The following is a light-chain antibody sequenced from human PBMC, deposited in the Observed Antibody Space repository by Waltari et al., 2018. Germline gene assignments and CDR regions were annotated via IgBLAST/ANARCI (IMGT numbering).Light chain of an antibody. V-gene: IGLV1-47*01. CDR2: RNN. CDR3: AAWDDSLSGWV. CDR1: SSNIGTNY. J-gene: IGLJ3*02. Sequence: QSVLTQSPSASGTPGQRVTISCSGSSSNIGTNYVYWYQQLPGTAPKLLIYRNNPRPSGVPDRFSGSKSGTSASLAISGLRSEDEADYYCAAWDDSLSGWVFGGGTKLTV.